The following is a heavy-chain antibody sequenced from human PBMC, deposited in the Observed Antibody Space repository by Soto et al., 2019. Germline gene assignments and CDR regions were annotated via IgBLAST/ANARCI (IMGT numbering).Heavy chain of an antibody. Sequence: EVQLVESEGGLVQPGGSLRLSCAASGFTFNTYWMHWVRQAPGKGLVWVSRINTDGSTTNYADSVEGRFTISRDNAKNTLYLQMNSLRAEDTAVYYCARVGVGAYHFDYWGQGTLVTVSS. D-gene: IGHD3-3*01. CDR3: ARVGVGAYHFDY. J-gene: IGHJ4*02. CDR1: GFTFNTYW. CDR2: INTDGSTT. V-gene: IGHV3-74*01.